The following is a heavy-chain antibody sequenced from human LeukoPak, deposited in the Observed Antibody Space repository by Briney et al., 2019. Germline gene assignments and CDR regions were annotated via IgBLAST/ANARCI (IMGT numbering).Heavy chain of an antibody. V-gene: IGHV3-53*01. CDR2: IITDGST. CDR3: AREVPLDSSGFSY. D-gene: IGHD3-22*01. Sequence: GGSLRLSCAASGFSVSTNFMSWVRQTPGKGLEWVSLIITDGSTFYADSVKSRFAISRDNSKNTLYLQMNSLRDDDTAVYYCAREVPLDSSGFSYWGQGTLVTVSS. CDR1: GFSVSTNF. J-gene: IGHJ4*02.